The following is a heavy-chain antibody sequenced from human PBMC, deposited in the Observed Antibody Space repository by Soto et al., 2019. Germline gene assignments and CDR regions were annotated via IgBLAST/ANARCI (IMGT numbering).Heavy chain of an antibody. V-gene: IGHV3-21*01. Sequence: PGGSLRLSCAASGFTFSSYSMNWVRQAPGKGLEWVSSISSSSSYIYYADSVKGRFTISRDNAKNSLYLQMNSLRAEDTAVYYCARDPSGAAAGRNVWGKGTTVTVSS. CDR2: ISSSSSYI. CDR3: ARDPSGAAAGRNV. D-gene: IGHD6-13*01. CDR1: GFTFSSYS. J-gene: IGHJ6*04.